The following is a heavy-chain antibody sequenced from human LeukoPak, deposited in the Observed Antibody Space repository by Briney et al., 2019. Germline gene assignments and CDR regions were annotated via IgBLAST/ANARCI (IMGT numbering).Heavy chain of an antibody. CDR3: ARATYDFWSGYLSPHHFDY. V-gene: IGHV4-39*01. Sequence: SQTLSLTCTVAGGSISSSSYYWGWIRQPPGKGLEWIGSIYYSGSTYYNPSLKTRVTISVDTSKNQFSLKLSSVTAADTAVYYCARATYDFWSGYLSPHHFDYWGQGTLVTVSS. CDR1: GGSISSSSYY. J-gene: IGHJ4*02. CDR2: IYYSGST. D-gene: IGHD3-3*01.